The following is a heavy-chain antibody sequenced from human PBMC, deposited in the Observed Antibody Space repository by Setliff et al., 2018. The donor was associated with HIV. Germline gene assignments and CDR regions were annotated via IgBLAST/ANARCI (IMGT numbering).Heavy chain of an antibody. D-gene: IGHD3-10*01. CDR1: GLTFSSYA. V-gene: IGHV3-21*01. J-gene: IGHJ6*03. Sequence: GGSLRLSCAASGLTFSSYAMSWVRQAPGKGLEWVSSISSSSSYIYYADSVKGRFTISRDNAKNSLYLQMNSLRAEDTAVYYCARDRAESYYYYYYYMDVWGKGTTVTVSS. CDR2: ISSSSSYI. CDR3: ARDRAESYYYYYYYMDV.